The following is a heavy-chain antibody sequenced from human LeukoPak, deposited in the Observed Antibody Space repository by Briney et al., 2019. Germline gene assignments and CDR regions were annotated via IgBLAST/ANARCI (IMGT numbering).Heavy chain of an antibody. CDR3: AKWGDFDVLTGYYVPDF. CDR1: GFTFSNYA. D-gene: IGHD3-9*01. CDR2: ITGSGGNT. Sequence: GGSLRLSCAASGFTFSNYAMSWVREAPGKGLEWVSAITGSGGNTYYADSVKGRFTISRDNSKNTLYLQMNSLRDEDTAVYYCAKWGDFDVLTGYYVPDFWGQGTLVTVSS. V-gene: IGHV3-23*01. J-gene: IGHJ4*02.